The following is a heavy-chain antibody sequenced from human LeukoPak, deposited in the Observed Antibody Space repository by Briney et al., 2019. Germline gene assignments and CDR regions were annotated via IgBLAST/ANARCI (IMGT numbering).Heavy chain of an antibody. CDR1: GYTFISYG. V-gene: IGHV1-18*01. Sequence: ASVKVSCKASGYTFISYGISWVRQAPGQGLEWMGWVSAYADDTNYVQKFQGRVTMTTDTSTSTAYMELRSLGFDDTAVYYCARDCIGCHGFDYWGQGTLVTVSS. CDR3: ARDCIGCHGFDY. J-gene: IGHJ4*02. CDR2: VSAYADDT. D-gene: IGHD2-15*01.